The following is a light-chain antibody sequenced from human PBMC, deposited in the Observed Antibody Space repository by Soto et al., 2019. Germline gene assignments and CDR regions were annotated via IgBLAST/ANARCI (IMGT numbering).Light chain of an antibody. V-gene: IGKV1-5*03. CDR2: ETS. CDR3: QYYNDYCWT. J-gene: IGKJ1*01. Sequence: DIELTQSPSTLSASVGDRVTITCRASQTISSWLAWYQQKPGKAPNVLIYETSNLESGVPSRFSGSGSGTEFTLTISSLQPDDFATYYCQYYNDYCWTFGQGTKVEIK. CDR1: QTISSW.